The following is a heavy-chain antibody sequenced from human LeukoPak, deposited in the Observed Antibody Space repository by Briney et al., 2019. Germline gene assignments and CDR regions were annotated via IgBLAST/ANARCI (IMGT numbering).Heavy chain of an antibody. CDR1: SGSISSDY. J-gene: IGHJ4*02. D-gene: IGHD1-26*01. CDR3: ARVVGATGSSDY. Sequence: SETLSLTCTVSSGSISSDYWSWIRQPPGKGLEWIGYISYIGSTKYNPSLKSRIPISVDTSKTHFSLKLSSETAAHTAVLYCARVVGATGSSDYWGQGTLVTVSS. CDR2: ISYIGST. V-gene: IGHV4-59*01.